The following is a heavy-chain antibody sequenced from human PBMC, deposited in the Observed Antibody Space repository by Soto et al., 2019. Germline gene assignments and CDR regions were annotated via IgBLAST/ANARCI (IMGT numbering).Heavy chain of an antibody. CDR2: ISYDGSNK. CDR3: ARDRIYSSSWHDY. J-gene: IGHJ4*02. CDR1: GFTFSSYA. V-gene: IGHV3-30-3*01. D-gene: IGHD6-13*01. Sequence: QVQLVESGGGVVQPGRSLRLSCAASGFTFSSYAMHWVRQAPGKGLEWVAVISYDGSNKYYADSVKGRFTISRDNSKNTLYLQMNRLGAEDTAVYYCARDRIYSSSWHDYWGQGTLVTVSS.